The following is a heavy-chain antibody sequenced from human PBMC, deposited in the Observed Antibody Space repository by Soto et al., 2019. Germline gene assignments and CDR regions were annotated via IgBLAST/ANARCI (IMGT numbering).Heavy chain of an antibody. CDR2: ISDSGATT. V-gene: IGHV3-23*01. Sequence: GGSLRLSXAASGFPFGENAMSWVRQAPGKGLEWVSGISDSGATTYYADSVRGRFTISRDNSKNTLYLQMKSLRAEDSASYYCAKEDTSSGSLDYWGQGALVTVSS. D-gene: IGHD6-19*01. CDR3: AKEDTSSGSLDY. CDR1: GFPFGENA. J-gene: IGHJ4*02.